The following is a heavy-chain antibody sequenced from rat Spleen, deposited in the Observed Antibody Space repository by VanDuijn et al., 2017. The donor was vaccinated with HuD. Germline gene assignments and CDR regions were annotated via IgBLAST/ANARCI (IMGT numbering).Heavy chain of an antibody. Sequence: EVQLVESDGGLVQPGRSLKLSCAASGFTFSDYYMAWVRQAPTKGLEWVATISYDGSSTYYRDSVKGRFTISRDNAKSSLYLQMDSLRSEDTATYYCTRDRILRSTGFDHWGQGVMVTVSS. J-gene: IGHJ2*01. D-gene: IGHD1-6*01. CDR2: ISYDGSST. V-gene: IGHV5-20*01. CDR1: GFTFSDYY. CDR3: TRDRILRSTGFDH.